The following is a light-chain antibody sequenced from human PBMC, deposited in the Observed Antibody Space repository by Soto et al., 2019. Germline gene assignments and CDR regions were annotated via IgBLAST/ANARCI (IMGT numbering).Light chain of an antibody. CDR3: SSYTSSSTVV. J-gene: IGLJ2*01. CDR2: NVS. Sequence: QSALTPPASVSGSPGQSITISCTGTSSDVGAYNFVSWYQQHPGKVPKLMIHNVSNRPSGVSNRFSGSKSGNTTSLTISGRQAEDEADYYCSSYTSSSTVVFGGGTKLTVL. V-gene: IGLV2-14*01. CDR1: SSDVGAYNF.